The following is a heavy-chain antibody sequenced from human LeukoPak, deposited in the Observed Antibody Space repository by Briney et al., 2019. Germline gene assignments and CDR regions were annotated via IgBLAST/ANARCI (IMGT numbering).Heavy chain of an antibody. V-gene: IGHV1-46*01. CDR1: GYTFTSNY. CDR2: INPSGGST. CDR3: ARAIVLMVYSDFDY. J-gene: IGHJ4*02. D-gene: IGHD2-8*01. Sequence: GASVTVSCTASGYTFTSNYIYWVRQAPGQGLEWMGRINPSGGSTSYTQKLQGRVTMTTDTSTSTAYMELRSLRSDDTGVYYCARAIVLMVYSDFDYWGQGTLVTVSS.